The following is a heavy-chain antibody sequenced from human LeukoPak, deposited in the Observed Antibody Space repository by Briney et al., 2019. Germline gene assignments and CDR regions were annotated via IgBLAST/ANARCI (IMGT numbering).Heavy chain of an antibody. CDR1: VGSISSSRYY. J-gene: IGHJ5*02. D-gene: IGHD2-2*01. Sequence: PSETLTLTCTVSVGSISSSRYYWRRIRQPPGKGLEWIGSIYYSGSPYYNPSLKSRVTISVDTSKNQFSLKLSSVTAADTAVYYCARGFVQLQNWFDPWGQGTLVTVSS. CDR2: IYYSGSP. CDR3: ARGFVQLQNWFDP. V-gene: IGHV4-39*07.